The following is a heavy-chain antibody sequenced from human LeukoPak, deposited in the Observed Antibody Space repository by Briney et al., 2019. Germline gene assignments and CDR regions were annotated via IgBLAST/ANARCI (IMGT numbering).Heavy chain of an antibody. CDR2: INHSGST. CDR3: ARGPLGYCCSTSCRNYYYYYYGMDV. D-gene: IGHD2-2*01. J-gene: IGHJ6*02. Sequence: SETLSLTCAVYGGSFSGYYWSWIRQPPGKGLEWIGEINHSGSTNYNPSLKSRVTISVDTSKNQFSLKLSSVTAADTAVYYCARGPLGYCCSTSCRNYYYYYYGMDVWGQGTTVTVSS. V-gene: IGHV4-34*01. CDR1: GGSFSGYY.